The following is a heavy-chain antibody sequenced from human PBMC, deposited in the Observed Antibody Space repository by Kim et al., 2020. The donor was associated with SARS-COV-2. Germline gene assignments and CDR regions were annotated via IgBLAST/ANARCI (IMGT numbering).Heavy chain of an antibody. CDR3: ARGSYSDY. V-gene: IGHV1-69*01. CDR2: YGTA. Sequence: YGTANHAQQFQGRVTRTADESTSTAYMELSSLRSEDTAVYYCARGSYSDYWGQGTLVTVSS. J-gene: IGHJ4*02.